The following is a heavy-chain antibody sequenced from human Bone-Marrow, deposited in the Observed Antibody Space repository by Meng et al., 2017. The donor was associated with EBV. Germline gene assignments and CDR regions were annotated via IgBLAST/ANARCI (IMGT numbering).Heavy chain of an antibody. V-gene: IGHV4-34*01. J-gene: IGHJ4*02. Sequence: VSLTEWGARLLKPSDTLALTCAVYDGSFRDYYWGWIRQPPGKGLEWIGEINHSGGTNYSPSLESRVTISVDTSKNQLSLKLISVTDADTAVYYCARGGMSHYYGSASHDYWGQGTLVTVSS. D-gene: IGHD3-10*01. CDR3: ARGGMSHYYGSASHDY. CDR1: DGSFRDYY. CDR2: INHSGGT.